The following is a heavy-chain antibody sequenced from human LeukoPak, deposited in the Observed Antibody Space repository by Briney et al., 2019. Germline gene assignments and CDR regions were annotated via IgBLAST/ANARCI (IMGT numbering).Heavy chain of an antibody. CDR1: GYATDYY. Sequence: ASVKVSCKASGYATDYYIHWVRQAPGQGLEWMGWINPNSGGTYYAQKFEGRVTMTRDTSISTADMELSRLRFDDTAVYYCARGQSGYDAWFDPWGQGTLVTVSS. CDR2: INPNSGGT. V-gene: IGHV1-2*02. J-gene: IGHJ5*02. D-gene: IGHD5-12*01. CDR3: ARGQSGYDAWFDP.